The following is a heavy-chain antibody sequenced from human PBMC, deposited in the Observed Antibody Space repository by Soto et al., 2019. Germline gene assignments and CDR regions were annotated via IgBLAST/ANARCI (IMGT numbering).Heavy chain of an antibody. CDR2: IYPVDSDT. D-gene: IGHD2-15*01. V-gene: IGHV5-51*01. CDR1: GYSFSSYW. CDR3: ARRRGGRVSYYFDY. J-gene: IGHJ4*02. Sequence: GGSLKISCKGSGYSFSSYWIGWGRQMPGKGLEWLGIIYPVDSDTRYSPSFQGQVTISADNPISPAYLQWSSLKASDTAMYYCARRRGGRVSYYFDYWGQGTLVTVSS.